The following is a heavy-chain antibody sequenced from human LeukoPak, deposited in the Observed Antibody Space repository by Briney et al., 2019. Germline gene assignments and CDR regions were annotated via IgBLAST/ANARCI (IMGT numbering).Heavy chain of an antibody. D-gene: IGHD3-10*01. Sequence: SETLSLTCTVSGGSISSYYWSWIRQPPGKGLEWIGEINHSGSTNYNPSLKSRVTISVDTSKNQFSLKLSSVTAADTAVYYCARDLYYYGSGSYISLGYWGQGTLVTVSS. CDR1: GGSISSYY. CDR2: INHSGST. V-gene: IGHV4-34*01. J-gene: IGHJ4*02. CDR3: ARDLYYYGSGSYISLGY.